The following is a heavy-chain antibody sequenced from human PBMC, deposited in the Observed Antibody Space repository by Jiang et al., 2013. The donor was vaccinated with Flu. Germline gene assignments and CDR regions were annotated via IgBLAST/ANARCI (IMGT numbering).Heavy chain of an antibody. Sequence: GGGLVQPGGSLRLSCAASGFTFSSYAMSWVRQAPGKGLEWVSAISGSGGSTYYADSVKGRFTISRDNSKNTLYLQMNSLRAEDTAVYYCAKDTITMVRGVIMPPADWGQGTLVTVSS. D-gene: IGHD3-10*01. CDR2: ISGSGGST. CDR3: AKDTITMVRGVIMPPAD. V-gene: IGHV3-23*01. CDR1: GFTFSSYA. J-gene: IGHJ4*02.